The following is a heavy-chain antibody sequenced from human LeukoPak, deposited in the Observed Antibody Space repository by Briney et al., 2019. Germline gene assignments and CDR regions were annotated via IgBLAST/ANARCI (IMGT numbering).Heavy chain of an antibody. V-gene: IGHV1-69*04. CDR1: GGTFSSYA. D-gene: IGHD5-18*01. CDR3: ARDLGDTAMVGYYYYYGMDV. Sequence: ASVKVSCKASGGTFSSYAISWVRQAPGQGLEWMGRIIPILGIANYAQKFQGRVTITADKSTSTAYMELSSLRSEDTAVYYCARDLGDTAMVGYYYYYGMDVWGQGTTVTVSS. J-gene: IGHJ6*02. CDR2: IIPILGIA.